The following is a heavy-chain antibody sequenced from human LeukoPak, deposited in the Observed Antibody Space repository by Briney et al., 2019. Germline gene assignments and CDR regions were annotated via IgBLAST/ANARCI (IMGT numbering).Heavy chain of an antibody. CDR2: IYYSGST. D-gene: IGHD5-18*01. Sequence: SETLSLTCTVSGGSISSYYWSWIRQPPGKGLEWIGYIYYSGSTNYNPSLKSRVTISVDTSKNQFSLKLSSVTAADTAVYYCARHRGYSDYWGQGTLVTVSS. CDR1: GGSISSYY. CDR3: ARHRGYSDY. J-gene: IGHJ4*02. V-gene: IGHV4-59*08.